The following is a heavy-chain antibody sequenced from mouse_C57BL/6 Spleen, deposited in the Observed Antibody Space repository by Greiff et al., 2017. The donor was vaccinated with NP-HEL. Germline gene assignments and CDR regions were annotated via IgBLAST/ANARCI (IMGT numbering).Heavy chain of an antibody. Sequence: DVHLVESGGDLVKPGGSLKLSCAASGFTFSSYGMSWVRQTPDKRLEWVATISSGGSYTYYPDSVKGRFTISRDNAKNTLYLQMSSLKSEDTAMYYCARHDYYGSSYWYFDVWGTGTTVTVSS. CDR1: GFTFSSYG. V-gene: IGHV5-6*01. CDR3: ARHDYYGSSYWYFDV. CDR2: ISSGGSYT. J-gene: IGHJ1*03. D-gene: IGHD1-1*01.